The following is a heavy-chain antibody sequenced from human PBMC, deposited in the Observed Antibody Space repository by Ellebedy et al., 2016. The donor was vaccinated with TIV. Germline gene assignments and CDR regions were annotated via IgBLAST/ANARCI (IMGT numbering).Heavy chain of an antibody. Sequence: GESLKISCTASGDMFSFYSMNSVRHAPGRGLEWVSTISGTGSYIYYADSVKGRFTISSDNARKSLYLQMNSLRVEDTAVYYCARGPDSPDNWFDPWGQGTLVTVSS. CDR2: ISGTGSYI. J-gene: IGHJ5*02. CDR3: ARGPDSPDNWFDP. D-gene: IGHD4-11*01. CDR1: GDMFSFYS. V-gene: IGHV3-21*01.